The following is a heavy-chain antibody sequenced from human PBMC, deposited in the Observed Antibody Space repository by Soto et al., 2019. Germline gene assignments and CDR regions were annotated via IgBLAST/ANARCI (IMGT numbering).Heavy chain of an antibody. J-gene: IGHJ4*02. CDR1: GFTFIGFA. CDR3: ARAYEGDYFDY. CDR2: ISYDGSNK. Sequence: QVQLVESGGGVVQPGRSLRLSCAASGFTFIGFARHGVGQAPGKGLEWVAVISYDGSNKYYADSVKGRFTISRDNSKNTLYLQMNSLRAEDTAVYYCARAYEGDYFDYWGQGTLVTVSS. D-gene: IGHD3-16*01. V-gene: IGHV3-30-3*01.